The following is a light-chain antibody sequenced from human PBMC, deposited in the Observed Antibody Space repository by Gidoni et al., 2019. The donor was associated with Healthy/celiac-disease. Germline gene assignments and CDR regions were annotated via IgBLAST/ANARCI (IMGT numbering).Light chain of an antibody. J-gene: IGLJ3*02. V-gene: IGLV1-44*01. CDR2: SNN. CDR1: SSNIGSNT. CDR3: AAWDDSLNGWV. Sequence: QSVLTQPPSASGTPGPRVTISCSGSSSNIGSNTGNWYQQLPGTAPKLLTYSNNQRPSGVPDRFSGSKSGTSASLAISGLQSEDEADYYCAAWDDSLNGWVFGGGTKLTVL.